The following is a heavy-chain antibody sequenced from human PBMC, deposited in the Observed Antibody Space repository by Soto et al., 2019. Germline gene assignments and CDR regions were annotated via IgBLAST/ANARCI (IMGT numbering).Heavy chain of an antibody. V-gene: IGHV2-5*02. CDR1: WFSLTTSGVG. D-gene: IGHD3-3*01. CDR2: IYWDDDK. CDR3: AHRVLRTVFGLVTTTAIYFDF. J-gene: IGHJ4*02. Sequence: QITLNESGPTQVKPRQTLTLTCTFSWFSLTTSGVGVGWIRQSPGKAPEWLALIYWDDDKRYSPSLKSSLTITKDTSKNQVVLTMADLDPADTATYYCAHRVLRTVFGLVTTTAIYFDFWGQGTPVAVSS.